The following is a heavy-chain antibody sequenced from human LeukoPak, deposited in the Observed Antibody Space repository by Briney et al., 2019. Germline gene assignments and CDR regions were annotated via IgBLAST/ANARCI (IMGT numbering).Heavy chain of an antibody. J-gene: IGHJ6*02. D-gene: IGHD3-16*02. CDR2: IWYDGSNK. V-gene: IGHV3-33*01. Sequence: GGSLRLSCAASGFTFSSYGMHWVRQAPGKGLEWVAVIWYDGSNKYYADSVKGRFTISRDNSKNTLYLQMNSLRAEGTAVYYCAREGYDYVWGSYRPGYYYYGMDVWGQGTTVTVSS. CDR1: GFTFSSYG. CDR3: AREGYDYVWGSYRPGYYYYGMDV.